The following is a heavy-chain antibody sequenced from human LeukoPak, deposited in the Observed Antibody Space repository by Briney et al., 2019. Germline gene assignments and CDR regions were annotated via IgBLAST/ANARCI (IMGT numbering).Heavy chain of an antibody. J-gene: IGHJ3*02. V-gene: IGHV1-46*01. Sequence: ASVKVSCKASGYTFTDYYMHWVRQAPGQGPEWMGIIDPSGGSTSYAQNFQGRVTMTRDTSTTTVYMELGSLRSEDTAVYYCARDRITMKVVPGSDAFDIWGQGTMVIVSS. D-gene: IGHD3-22*01. CDR2: IDPSGGST. CDR1: GYTFTDYY. CDR3: ARDRITMKVVPGSDAFDI.